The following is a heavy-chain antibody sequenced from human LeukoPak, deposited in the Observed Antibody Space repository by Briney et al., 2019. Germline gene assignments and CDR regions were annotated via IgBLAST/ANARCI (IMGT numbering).Heavy chain of an antibody. J-gene: IGHJ6*02. CDR1: GFTFSIYD. V-gene: IGHV3-13*04. Sequence: PGGSLRHSCAASGFTFSIYDMHWVRQAIGKGLEWVSAIGIVGVPYYPGSVKGRFTISRENPNHTSYLLINSPGAGDTPVYYCARVLPLYYYDSSGYYKDYYYGMDVGGQGTTVTVSS. D-gene: IGHD3-22*01. CDR3: ARVLPLYYYDSSGYYKDYYYGMDV. CDR2: IGIVGVP.